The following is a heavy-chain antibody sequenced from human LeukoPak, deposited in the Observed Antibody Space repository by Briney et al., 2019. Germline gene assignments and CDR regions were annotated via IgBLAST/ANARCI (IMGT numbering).Heavy chain of an antibody. V-gene: IGHV3-7*04. D-gene: IGHD4-17*01. CDR2: IGLDGSEK. CDR3: ARQNYGDYVGSWFDP. CDR1: GFTFSSNW. Sequence: QAGGSLRLSCAASGFTFSSNWMTWVRQAPGKGLEWLANIGLDGSEKYYADSVKGRFTISRDNAKNSLYLQMNSLRAEDTAVYYCARQNYGDYVGSWFDPWGQGTLVTVSS. J-gene: IGHJ5*02.